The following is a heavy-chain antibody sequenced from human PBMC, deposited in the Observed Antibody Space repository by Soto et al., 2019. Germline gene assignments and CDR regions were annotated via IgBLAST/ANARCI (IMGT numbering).Heavy chain of an antibody. V-gene: IGHV4-39*01. J-gene: IGHJ3*02. CDR1: GGSISSSSYY. CDR2: IYYSGST. D-gene: IGHD2-8*01. CDR3: ARRFNSLGDIVLMVYDDAFDI. Sequence: QLQLQESGPGLVKPSETLSLTCTVSGGSISSSSYYWGWIRQPPGKGLEWIGSIYYSGSTYYNPSLKSRVTISVDTSKNQFSLKLSSVTAADTAVYYCARRFNSLGDIVLMVYDDAFDIWGQGTMVTVSS.